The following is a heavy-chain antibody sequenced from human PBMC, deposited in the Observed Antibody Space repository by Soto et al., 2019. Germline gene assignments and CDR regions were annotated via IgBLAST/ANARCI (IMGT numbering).Heavy chain of an antibody. V-gene: IGHV2-5*02. CDR2: IYWDDDK. Sequence: QITLKASGPTRVKPTQTLTLTCTFSGFSLSARPVGVGCILQPQGQALERLALIYWDDDKRYSPSLRSRLTNTKDPSKNQVVLTMTNMDPGDTAIYYCAHRAGSDGNWNGGYFDYWGQGALVTVSS. D-gene: IGHD1-1*01. CDR3: AHRAGSDGNWNGGYFDY. J-gene: IGHJ4*02. CDR1: GFSLSARPVG.